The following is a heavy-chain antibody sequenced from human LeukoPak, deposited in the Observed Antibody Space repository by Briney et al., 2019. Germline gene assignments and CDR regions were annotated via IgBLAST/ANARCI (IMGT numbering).Heavy chain of an antibody. V-gene: IGHV1-8*01. J-gene: IGHJ4*02. CDR2: LHPNSGDT. CDR3: ARGSDLGSGYPNY. Sequence: ASVKVSCKASGYAFSNYDISWVRQATGQGLEWMGWLHPNSGDTGYAQKFQGRVTMTRDTSISTAYMELSSLTSEDTAVYYCARGSDLGSGYPNYWGQGTLVTVSS. D-gene: IGHD3-22*01. CDR1: GYAFSNYD.